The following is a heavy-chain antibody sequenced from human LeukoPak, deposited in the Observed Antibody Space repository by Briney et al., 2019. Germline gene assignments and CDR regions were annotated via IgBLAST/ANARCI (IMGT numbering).Heavy chain of an antibody. D-gene: IGHD3-16*01. CDR1: GFTFSSYA. V-gene: IGHV3-30-3*01. CDR3: ARGESYRFDY. J-gene: IGHJ4*02. Sequence: GGSLRLSCAVSGFTFSSYAVHWVRQAPGKGLEWVAVISYDGSKKYYADSVEGRFTISRDNSKSTLYPQMNSLRVEDTAVYYCARGESYRFDYWGQGTLVTVSS. CDR2: ISYDGSKK.